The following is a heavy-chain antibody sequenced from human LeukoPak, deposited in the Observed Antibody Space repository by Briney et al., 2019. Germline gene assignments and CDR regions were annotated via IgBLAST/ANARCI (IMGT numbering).Heavy chain of an antibody. J-gene: IGHJ6*03. CDR1: GGSFSGYY. CDR3: ARETSQKGAHYMDV. CDR2: INHSGST. Sequence: SETLSLTCAVYGGSFSGYYWSWIRQPPGKGLEWIGEINHSGSTNYNPSLKSRVTISVDTSKNQFSLKLSSVTAADTAVYYCARETSQKGAHYMDVWGKGTTITISS. V-gene: IGHV4-34*01. D-gene: IGHD3-16*01.